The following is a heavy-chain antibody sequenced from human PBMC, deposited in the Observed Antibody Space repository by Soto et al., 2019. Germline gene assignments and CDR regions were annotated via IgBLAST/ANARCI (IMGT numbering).Heavy chain of an antibody. D-gene: IGHD1-20*01. V-gene: IGHV3-48*02. CDR2: ITTSGSIT. J-gene: IGHJ4*02. Sequence: SLRLSCAASGFTFNAYNMIWVRQAPGRGLEYISYITTSGSITYYADSVKGRFTVSRDNAKSSLYLQMDSLRDEDTALYYCARVVDGISGSDYWGQGTLVTVSS. CDR3: ARVVDGISGSDY. CDR1: GFTFNAYN.